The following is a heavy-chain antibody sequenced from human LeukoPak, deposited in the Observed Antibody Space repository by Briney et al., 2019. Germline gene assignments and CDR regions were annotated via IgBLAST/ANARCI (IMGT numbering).Heavy chain of an antibody. CDR3: AGGPQFSGSDGF. CDR2: INDGGNII. CDR1: GFTISNFE. J-gene: IGHJ4*02. V-gene: IGHV3-48*03. Sequence: GGSLRLSCEVSGFTISNFEMAWVRQGPGMGLEWLAYINDGGNIIRYADTVRGRFTISRDSVKKSGFLQMNSLRVDDTAIYYCAGGPQFSGSDGFWGQGTLVTVSS. D-gene: IGHD1-26*01.